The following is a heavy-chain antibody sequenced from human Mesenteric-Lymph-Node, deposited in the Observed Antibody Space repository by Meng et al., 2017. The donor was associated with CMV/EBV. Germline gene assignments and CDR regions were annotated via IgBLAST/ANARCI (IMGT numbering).Heavy chain of an antibody. Sequence: SVHVSFKASGYTFTSYGISWLRQAPGQGREWVGWISPYYGNTKYAQKFQGRVTMTTDTSTSTAYMELRSLRSDDTAVDYCARDEVPAAPFDYWGQGTLVTVSS. J-gene: IGHJ4*02. CDR3: ARDEVPAAPFDY. V-gene: IGHV1-18*01. D-gene: IGHD2-2*01. CDR1: GYTFTSYG. CDR2: ISPYYGNT.